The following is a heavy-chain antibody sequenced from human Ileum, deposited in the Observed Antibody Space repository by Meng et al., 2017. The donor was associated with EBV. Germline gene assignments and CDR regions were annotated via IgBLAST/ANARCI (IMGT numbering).Heavy chain of an antibody. V-gene: IGHV4-61*01. CDR1: GGSVSSGSYY. CDR3: ARWPRSITATGGIEH. CDR2: IYYSGNT. Sequence: QVQLQESGPGLVKPAGXXXXXWXVSGGSVSSGSYYWTWIRQPPGKTLEWLGFIYYSGNTNYNPSLKGRVTLSIDMSKNQFSLNLTSVTAADTAVYYCARWPRSITATGGIEHWGQGTLVTVSS. D-gene: IGHD3-10*01. J-gene: IGHJ4*02.